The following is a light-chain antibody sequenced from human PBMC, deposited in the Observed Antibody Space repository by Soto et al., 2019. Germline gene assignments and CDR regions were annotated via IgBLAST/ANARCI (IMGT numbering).Light chain of an antibody. CDR3: QQYGRSPWT. J-gene: IGKJ1*01. CDR2: GAS. CDR1: QSVSSSY. V-gene: IGKV3-20*01. Sequence: EIVLTQSPGTLSLSTGERATLSSRASQSVSSSYLAWYQQKPGQAPRLLMFGASSRATGIPDRFSGSGSGTDFTLTISRLEPEDFAVYYCQQYGRSPWTFGQGTKVDIK.